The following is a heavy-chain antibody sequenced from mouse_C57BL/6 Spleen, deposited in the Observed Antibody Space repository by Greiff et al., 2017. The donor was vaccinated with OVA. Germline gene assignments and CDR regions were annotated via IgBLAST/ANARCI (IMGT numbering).Heavy chain of an antibody. CDR1: GFNFKDYY. Sequence: EVQLQQSGAELVRPGASVKLSCTASGFNFKDYYMHWVKQRPEQGLEWIGRIDPEDGDTENAPKFHGKATLTVDTSSNTAYLQLSSQTSKDTAAYYCTRNWDEDYWGQGTTLTVSS. J-gene: IGHJ2*01. CDR3: TRNWDEDY. V-gene: IGHV14-1*01. D-gene: IGHD4-1*01. CDR2: IDPEDGDT.